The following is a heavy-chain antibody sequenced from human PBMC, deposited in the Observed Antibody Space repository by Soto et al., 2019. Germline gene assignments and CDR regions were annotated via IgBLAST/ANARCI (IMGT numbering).Heavy chain of an antibody. CDR3: ARAPRDAIPDY. CDR2: VYYSGTT. CDR1: NGSISNYY. J-gene: IGHJ4*02. V-gene: IGHV4-59*01. D-gene: IGHD2-2*01. Sequence: SETRSLTCTVSNGSISNYYWTWIRQSPGKGLEWIGFVYYSGTTNYNPSLKSRVTISLHTSKNQFSLKLTSVTAADTAVYYCARAPRDAIPDYWGQGTLVTVSS.